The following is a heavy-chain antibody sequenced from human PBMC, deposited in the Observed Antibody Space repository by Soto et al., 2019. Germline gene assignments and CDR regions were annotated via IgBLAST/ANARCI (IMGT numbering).Heavy chain of an antibody. J-gene: IGHJ4*02. D-gene: IGHD6-6*01. Sequence: QVQLVQSGAEVKKPGASLKVSCKASGYTFTSYAMHWVRQAPGQSLEWMGWINAGNGNTKYSQKFQGRVTITRDTSARTDYMELSSLRSEDTAVYYCARRKIAARPDCDSWGQGTLVTVSS. CDR1: GYTFTSYA. V-gene: IGHV1-3*01. CDR3: ARRKIAARPDCDS. CDR2: INAGNGNT.